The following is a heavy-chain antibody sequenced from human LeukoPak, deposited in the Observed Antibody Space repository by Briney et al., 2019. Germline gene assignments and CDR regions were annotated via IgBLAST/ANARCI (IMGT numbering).Heavy chain of an antibody. CDR1: GFGFSSYG. D-gene: IGHD3-10*01. CDR3: AKEGSALWFGELSYYFDS. V-gene: IGHV3-23*01. CDR2: ISGSATST. J-gene: IGHJ4*02. Sequence: GGSLRLSCAASGFGFSSYGINWVRQAPGKGLEWVSGISGSATSTYYADSVKGRFTISSDISKNVNYLQMNRLRAEDTAVYYCAKEGSALWFGELSYYFDSWGQGALVTVSS.